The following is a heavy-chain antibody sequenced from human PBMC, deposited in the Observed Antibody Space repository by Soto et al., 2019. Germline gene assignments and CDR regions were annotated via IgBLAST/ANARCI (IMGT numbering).Heavy chain of an antibody. J-gene: IGHJ6*02. CDR3: AKAIASSGSLYHAVDV. D-gene: IGHD3-22*01. V-gene: IGHV3-30*18. CDR2: ISYDGGKK. CDR1: GFTFSTYG. Sequence: QVQLVESGGGVVQPGTSLVLSCAASGFTFSTYGMHWVRQAPGKGLEWVAAISYDGGKKYSIDSVKGDFTISRDNSKNTLYLQINSLRAEDTAVYYCAKAIASSGSLYHAVDVWGQGTTVIVSS.